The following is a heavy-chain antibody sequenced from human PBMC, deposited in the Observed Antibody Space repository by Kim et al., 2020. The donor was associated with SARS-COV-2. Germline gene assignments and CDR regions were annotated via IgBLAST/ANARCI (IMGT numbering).Heavy chain of an antibody. Sequence: SVKVSCKASGGTFSSYAISWVRQAPGQGLEWMGGIIPIFGTANYAQKFQGRVTITADESTSTAYMELSSLRSEDTAVYYCARDRGDYSDYGDYWFDPWGQGTLVTVSS. J-gene: IGHJ5*02. CDR1: GGTFSSYA. CDR2: IIPIFGTA. V-gene: IGHV1-69*13. CDR3: ARDRGDYSDYGDYWFDP. D-gene: IGHD4-17*01.